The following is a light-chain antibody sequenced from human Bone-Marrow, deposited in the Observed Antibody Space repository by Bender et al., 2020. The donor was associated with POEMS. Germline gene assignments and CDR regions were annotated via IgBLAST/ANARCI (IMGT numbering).Light chain of an antibody. Sequence: SFELTQPPPVSVFPGQTASITCSGNSLGDKYASWYQQRPGQSPVVVIYQDSKRPSGIPERFSGSNSGNTATLTISGTQAVDGADYYCASYNTSDTWVFGGGTKLTVL. V-gene: IGLV3-1*01. CDR1: SLGDKY. J-gene: IGLJ3*02. CDR2: QDS. CDR3: ASYNTSDTWV.